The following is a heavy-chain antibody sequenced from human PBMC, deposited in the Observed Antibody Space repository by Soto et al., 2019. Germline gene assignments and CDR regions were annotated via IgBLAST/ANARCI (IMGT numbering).Heavy chain of an antibody. V-gene: IGHV3-23*01. CDR1: GFTFSNAW. J-gene: IGHJ6*02. D-gene: IGHD6-13*01. CDR2: ISGSGGST. Sequence: GGSLRLSCAGSGFTFSNAWINWVRQAPGKGLEWVSAISGSGGSTYYADSVKGRFTISRDNSKNTLYLQMNSLRAEDTAVYYCAKASIAAAGFYYYYYGMDVWGQGTTVTVSS. CDR3: AKASIAAAGFYYYYYGMDV.